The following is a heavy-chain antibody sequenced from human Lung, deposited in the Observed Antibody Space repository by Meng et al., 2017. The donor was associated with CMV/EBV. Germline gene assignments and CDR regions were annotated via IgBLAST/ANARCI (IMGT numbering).Heavy chain of an antibody. V-gene: IGHV1-18*01. CDR1: GYSVFSYG. J-gene: IGHJ4*02. CDR3: ARHSAIFYGDY. D-gene: IGHD4-17*01. CDR2: ISGINGNT. Sequence: VSVKGTCKPSGYSVFSYGLSWVRQAPGQGLEWMGWISGINGNTKYAEKFQGRVTVTKDFMELRSLRSDDTAVYYCARHSAIFYGDYWGQGTLVTVSS.